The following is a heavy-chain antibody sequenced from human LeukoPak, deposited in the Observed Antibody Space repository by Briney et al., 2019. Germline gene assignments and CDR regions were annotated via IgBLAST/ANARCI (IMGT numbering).Heavy chain of an antibody. V-gene: IGHV4-31*11. CDR1: GGSFSGYY. D-gene: IGHD1-26*01. Sequence: SETLSLTCAVYGGSFSGYYWSWIRQHPGKGLEWIGYIYYSGSTYYNPSLKSRVTISVDTSKNQFSLKLSSVTAADTAVYYCARERSVGATVYFDYWGQGTLVTVSS. CDR2: IYYSGST. J-gene: IGHJ4*02. CDR3: ARERSVGATVYFDY.